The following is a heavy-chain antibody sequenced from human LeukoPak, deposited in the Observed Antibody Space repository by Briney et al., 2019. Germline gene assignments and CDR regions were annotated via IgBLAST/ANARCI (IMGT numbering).Heavy chain of an antibody. CDR1: GFTFSSYG. J-gene: IGHJ4*02. CDR2: ISYDGSNK. V-gene: IGHV3-30*18. Sequence: PGGSLRLSCAASGFTFSSYGMHWVRQAPGKGLEWVAVISYDGSNKYYADSLKGRFTISRDNSKNTLYLQMNSLRAEDTAVYYCAKGLTNGVPEWDQGTLVTVSS. CDR3: AKGLTNGVPE. D-gene: IGHD2-8*01.